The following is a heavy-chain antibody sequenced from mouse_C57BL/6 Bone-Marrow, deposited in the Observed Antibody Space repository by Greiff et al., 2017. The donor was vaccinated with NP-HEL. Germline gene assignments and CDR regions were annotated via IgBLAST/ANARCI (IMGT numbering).Heavy chain of an antibody. CDR2: INTSSGYT. V-gene: IGHV1-7*01. CDR1: GYTFTSYW. J-gene: IGHJ4*01. D-gene: IGHD4-1*02. Sequence: VQLQQSGAELAKPGASVKLSCKASGYTFTSYWMHWVKQRPGQGLEWIGYINTSSGYTKYNQKFKDKATLTADKSSSTAYMQLCSLTYEGSAVYYCARYRASTGTRAMDYWGQGTAVTVSA. CDR3: ARYRASTGTRAMDY.